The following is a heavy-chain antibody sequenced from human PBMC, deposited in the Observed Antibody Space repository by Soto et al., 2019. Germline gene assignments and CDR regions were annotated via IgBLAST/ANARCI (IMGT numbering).Heavy chain of an antibody. V-gene: IGHV3-23*01. Sequence: EVQLLEFGGGLVQPGGSLRLSCAASGFSFSAYAMSWVRQAPEKGLEWVSGISGSGASTYYADSVKGRFTMSRDNSKSTVYLQLNSLRGEDTAVYYCARIDCVGQYNWGQGTLVTVSP. CDR1: GFSFSAYA. J-gene: IGHJ4*02. CDR3: ARIDCVGQYN. D-gene: IGHD2-21*01. CDR2: ISGSGAST.